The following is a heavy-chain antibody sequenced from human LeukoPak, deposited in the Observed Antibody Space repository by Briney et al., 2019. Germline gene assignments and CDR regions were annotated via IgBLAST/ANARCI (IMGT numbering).Heavy chain of an antibody. Sequence: GESLKISCKGSGYSFTSYWIGWVRQMPGKGLEWMGIIYPGDSDTRYSPSFQGQVTISADKSISTAYLQWSSLKASDTAMYYCARQMRVPAAMGYDAFDIWGQGTMVTVSS. D-gene: IGHD2-2*01. CDR2: IYPGDSDT. CDR3: ARQMRVPAAMGYDAFDI. J-gene: IGHJ3*02. V-gene: IGHV5-51*01. CDR1: GYSFTSYW.